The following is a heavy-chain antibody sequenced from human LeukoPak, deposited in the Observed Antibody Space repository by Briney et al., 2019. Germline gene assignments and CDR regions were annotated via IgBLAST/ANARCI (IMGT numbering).Heavy chain of an antibody. CDR1: GHTFTGYY. V-gene: IGHV1-2*02. Sequence: ASVKVSCKASGHTFTGYYMHWVRQAPGQGLEWMGWINPNSGGTNYAQKFQGRVTMTRDTSISTAYMELSRLRSDDTAVYYCARDLSSSWYEHLLDYWGQGTLVTVSS. J-gene: IGHJ4*02. CDR2: INPNSGGT. D-gene: IGHD6-13*01. CDR3: ARDLSSSWYEHLLDY.